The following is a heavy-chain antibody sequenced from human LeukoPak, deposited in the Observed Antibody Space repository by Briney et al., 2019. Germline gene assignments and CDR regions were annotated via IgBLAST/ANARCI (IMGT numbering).Heavy chain of an antibody. D-gene: IGHD6-13*01. CDR3: AKLVLAFHDAFDI. V-gene: IGHV1-69*06. CDR1: GGTFSNYA. J-gene: IGHJ3*02. Sequence: GASVKVSCKASGGTFSNYAIGWVRQAPGQGLEWMGGVIPIFSTANYAQKFQGRVTITADRSTSTAYMELSSLRAEDTAVYYCAKLVLAFHDAFDIWGQGTMVTVSS. CDR2: VIPIFSTA.